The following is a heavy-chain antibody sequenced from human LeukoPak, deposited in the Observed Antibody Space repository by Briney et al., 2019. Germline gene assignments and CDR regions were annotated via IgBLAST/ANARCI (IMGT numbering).Heavy chain of an antibody. CDR1: GGSISSYY. D-gene: IGHD5-12*01. CDR2: IYYSGST. V-gene: IGHV4-59*01. J-gene: IGHJ6*03. Sequence: SETLSLTRTVSGGSISSYYWSWIRQPPGKGLEWIGYIYYSGSTNYNPSLKSRVTISVDTSKNQFSLKLSSVTAADTAVYYCARSRGGSLLYYYYMDVWGKGTTVTVSS. CDR3: ARSRGGSLLYYYYMDV.